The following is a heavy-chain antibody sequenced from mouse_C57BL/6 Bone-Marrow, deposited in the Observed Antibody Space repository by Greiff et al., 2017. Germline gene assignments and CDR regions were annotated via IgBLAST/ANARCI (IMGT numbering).Heavy chain of an antibody. J-gene: IGHJ1*03. D-gene: IGHD1-1*01. CDR1: GYTFTDYY. CDR2: IGPGSGRT. CDR3: ARITTVVHWYFDV. V-gene: IGHV1-77*01. Sequence: VKLMESGAELVKPGASVKISCKASGYTFTDYYINWVKQRPGQGLEWIGKIGPGSGRTYYNEKFKGKATLTADKSSSTAYMQLSSLTSEDSAVYFCARITTVVHWYFDVWGTGTTVTVSS.